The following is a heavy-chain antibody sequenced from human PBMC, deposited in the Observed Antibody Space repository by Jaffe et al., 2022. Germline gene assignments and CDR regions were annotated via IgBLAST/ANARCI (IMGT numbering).Heavy chain of an antibody. V-gene: IGHV3-48*01. Sequence: EVQLVESGGGLVQPGGSLRLSCAASGFTFSSYSMNWVRQAPGKGLEWVSYISSSSSTIYYADSVKGRFTISRDNAKNSLYLQMNSLRAEDTAVYYCARCTGGDFWNWFDPWGQGTLVTVSS. J-gene: IGHJ5*02. D-gene: IGHD3-3*01. CDR2: ISSSSSTI. CDR1: GFTFSSYS. CDR3: ARCTGGDFWNWFDP.